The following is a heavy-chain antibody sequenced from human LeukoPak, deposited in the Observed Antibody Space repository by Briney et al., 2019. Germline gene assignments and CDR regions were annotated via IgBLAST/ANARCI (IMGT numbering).Heavy chain of an antibody. Sequence: SETLSLTCAISGSSISGSNWWGWIRQPPGKGLEWIAYIYYSGTISYNPSLKSRVTMSVDTSRTQFSLKLSSVTAVDTAVYYCARLYSGTYDAFDIWGQGAMVTVSS. CDR1: GSSISGSNW. CDR3: ARLYSGTYDAFDI. CDR2: IYYSGTI. J-gene: IGHJ3*02. V-gene: IGHV4-28*05. D-gene: IGHD1-26*01.